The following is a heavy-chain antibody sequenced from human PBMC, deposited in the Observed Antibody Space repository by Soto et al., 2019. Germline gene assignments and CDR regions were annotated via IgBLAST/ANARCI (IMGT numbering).Heavy chain of an antibody. CDR1: GYTFTGYY. V-gene: IGHV1-2*04. CDR2: INPNSGGT. D-gene: IGHD1-7*01. CDR3: ARVGLPYYYYYGLDV. Sequence: ASVKVSCKASGYTFTGYYMHWVRQAPGQGLEWMGWINPNSGGTNYAQKFQGWVTMTRDTSISTAYMELSRLRSDDTAVYYCARVGLPYYYYYGLDVWGQGTTVTVSS. J-gene: IGHJ6*02.